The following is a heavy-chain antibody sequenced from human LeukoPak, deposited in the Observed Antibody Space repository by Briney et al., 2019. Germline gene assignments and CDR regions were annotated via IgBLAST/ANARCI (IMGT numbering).Heavy chain of an antibody. J-gene: IGHJ2*01. D-gene: IGHD4-23*01. Sequence: SETLSLTCTVSGGSISSSSYYWGWIRQPPGKGLEWIGSIYYSGSTYYNPSLKSRVTISVDTSKNQFSLKLSSVTAADTAVYYCARDDYGGKKWYFDLWGRGTLVTVSS. CDR3: ARDDYGGKKWYFDL. CDR2: IYYSGST. V-gene: IGHV4-39*07. CDR1: GGSISSSSYY.